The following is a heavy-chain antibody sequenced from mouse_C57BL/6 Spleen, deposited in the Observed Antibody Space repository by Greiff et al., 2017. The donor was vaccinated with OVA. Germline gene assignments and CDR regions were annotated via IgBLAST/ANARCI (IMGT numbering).Heavy chain of an antibody. J-gene: IGHJ1*03. CDR1: GYTFTSYT. Sequence: QVQLQQSGAELARPGASVKMSCKASGYTFTSYTMHWVKQRPGQGLEWIGYINPSSGYTKYNQKFKDKATLTADKSSSTAYMQLSSLTSEDSAVYYCARSDDYDQYFDVWGKGTTVTVSS. V-gene: IGHV1-4*01. D-gene: IGHD2-4*01. CDR2: INPSSGYT. CDR3: ARSDDYDQYFDV.